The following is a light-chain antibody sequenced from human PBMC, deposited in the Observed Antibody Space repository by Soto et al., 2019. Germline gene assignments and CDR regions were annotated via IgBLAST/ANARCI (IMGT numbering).Light chain of an antibody. V-gene: IGLV2-14*01. Sequence: QYALTQPASVSGSPGQSITISCTGTSSDVGGYNYVSWYQQHPGKAPKLMIYEVSNRPSGVSNRFSGSKSGNTASLTISGLQAEDEADYYCSSYTSSLVVFGGGTKLTVL. CDR1: SSDVGGYNY. CDR2: EVS. J-gene: IGLJ2*01. CDR3: SSYTSSLVV.